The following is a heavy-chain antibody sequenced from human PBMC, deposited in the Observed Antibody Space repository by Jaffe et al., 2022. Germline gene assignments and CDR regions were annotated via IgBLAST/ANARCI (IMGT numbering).Heavy chain of an antibody. J-gene: IGHJ3*02. D-gene: IGHD6-13*01. V-gene: IGHV3-23*01. Sequence: EVQLLESGGGLVQPGGSLRLSCAASGFTFSSYAMSWVRQAPGKGLEWVSAISGSGGSTYYADSVKGRFTISRDNSKNTLYLQMNSLRAEDTAVYYCATNGGIAGDAFDIWGQGTMVTVSS. CDR2: ISGSGGST. CDR1: GFTFSSYA. CDR3: ATNGGIAGDAFDI.